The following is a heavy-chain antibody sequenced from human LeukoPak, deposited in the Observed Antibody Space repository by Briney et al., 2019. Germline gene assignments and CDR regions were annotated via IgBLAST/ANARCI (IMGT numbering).Heavy chain of an antibody. CDR3: ARVVTMVRGVIITVPDYGMDV. J-gene: IGHJ6*04. CDR1: VGSISRGDYY. CDR2: IYYSGST. D-gene: IGHD3-10*01. Sequence: PSQTLSLTCTVSVGSISRGDYYWSWVRQPPGKGLEWIGYIYYSGSTYYNPSLKSRVTISVDTSKNQFSLKLSSVTAADTAVYYCARVVTMVRGVIITVPDYGMDVWGKGTTVTVSS. V-gene: IGHV4-30-4*01.